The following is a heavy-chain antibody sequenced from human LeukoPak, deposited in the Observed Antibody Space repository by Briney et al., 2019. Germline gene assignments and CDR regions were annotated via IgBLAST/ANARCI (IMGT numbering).Heavy chain of an antibody. CDR2: IYSGGST. V-gene: IGHV3-66*01. J-gene: IGHJ3*02. CDR3: ARDWWNWPNVGDAFDI. D-gene: IGHD1-7*01. CDR1: GFTVSSNY. Sequence: GGSLRLSCAASGFTVSSNYMGWVRQAPGKGLEWVSVIYSGGSTYYADSVKGRFTISRDNSKNTVYLQMDSLRAEDTAVYYCARDWWNWPNVGDAFDIWGQGTMVTVSS.